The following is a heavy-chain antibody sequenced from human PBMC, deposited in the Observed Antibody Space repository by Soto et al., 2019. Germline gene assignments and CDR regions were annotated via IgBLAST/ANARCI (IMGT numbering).Heavy chain of an antibody. D-gene: IGHD3-10*01. V-gene: IGHV1-2*04. CDR2: INPNSGGT. J-gene: IGHJ6*02. CDR1: GYTFTGYY. CDR3: ARGKDYYGSASLYGMDV. Sequence: GASVKVSCKASGYTFTGYYMHLLRQAPGQGLEWMGWINPNSGGTNYAQKFQGWVTITRDTSISTAYMELSRLRSDDTAVYYCARGKDYYGSASLYGMDVWGQGTTVTVSS.